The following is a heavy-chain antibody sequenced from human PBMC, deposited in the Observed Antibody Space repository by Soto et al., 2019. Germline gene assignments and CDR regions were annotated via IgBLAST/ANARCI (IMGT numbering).Heavy chain of an antibody. V-gene: IGHV4-59*01. CDR1: GGSIHNYY. CDR3: ARDRWFDP. Sequence: SETLSLTCTVSGGSIHNYYWSWIRQPPGKGLEWIGSVYSSGATNYNPSLMSRVTISIDTSKNQFFLNLNSVTAADTAVYYCARDRWFDPWGQGTLVTVSS. CDR2: VYSSGAT. J-gene: IGHJ5*02.